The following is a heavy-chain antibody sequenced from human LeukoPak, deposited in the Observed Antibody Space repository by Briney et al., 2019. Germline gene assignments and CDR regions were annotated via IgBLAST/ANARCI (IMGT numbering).Heavy chain of an antibody. CDR2: IRSSSSTI. CDR3: ARDPATLGLSLDY. CDR1: GFTFSSYS. D-gene: IGHD3-22*01. J-gene: IGHJ4*02. Sequence: GGSLRLSCAASGFTFSSYSMNWVRQAPGKGLEWVSYIRSSSSTIYYADSVKGRFTISRDNAKNSLYLQMNSLRAEDTAVYYCARDPATLGLSLDYWGQGTLVTVSS. V-gene: IGHV3-48*04.